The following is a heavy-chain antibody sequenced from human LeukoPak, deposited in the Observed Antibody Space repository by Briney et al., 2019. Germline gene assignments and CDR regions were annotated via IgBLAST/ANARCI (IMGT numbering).Heavy chain of an antibody. D-gene: IGHD3-10*01. CDR1: GYTLTELS. Sequence: GASVKVSCKVSGYTLTELSMHWVRQAPGKGLEWMGGFDPEDGETIYAQKFQGRVTMTEDTSTDTAYMELSSLRSEDTAVYYCATDSFGDSNYGMDVWGQGTTVTVSS. CDR2: FDPEDGET. J-gene: IGHJ6*02. CDR3: ATDSFGDSNYGMDV. V-gene: IGHV1-24*01.